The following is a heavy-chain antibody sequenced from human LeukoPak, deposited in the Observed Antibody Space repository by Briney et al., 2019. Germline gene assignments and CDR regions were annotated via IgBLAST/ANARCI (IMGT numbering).Heavy chain of an antibody. CDR2: IKQDGSEK. Sequence: GGSLRLSCAASGFTFSSYAMSWVRQAPGKGLEWVANIKQDGSEKYYVDSVKGRFTISRDNAKNSLYLQMNSLRAEDTAVYYCARVDITIFGVVIPDGGQGTLVTVSS. J-gene: IGHJ4*02. CDR3: ARVDITIFGVVIPD. CDR1: GFTFSSYA. V-gene: IGHV3-7*01. D-gene: IGHD3-3*01.